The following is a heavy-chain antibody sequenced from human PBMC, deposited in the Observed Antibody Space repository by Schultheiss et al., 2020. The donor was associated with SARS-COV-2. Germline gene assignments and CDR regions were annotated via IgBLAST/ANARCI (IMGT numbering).Heavy chain of an antibody. CDR1: GGSISSYY. D-gene: IGHD2-2*01. CDR3: ARVVVRCSSTSCPNWFDP. V-gene: IGHV4-39*07. Sequence: SETLSLTCTVSGGSISSYYWSWIRQPPGKGLEWIGSVSYCGSTYYNPSLKSRVTISVDTSKNQFSLKLSSVTAADTAVYYCARVVVRCSSTSCPNWFDPWGQGTLVTVSS. CDR2: VSYCGST. J-gene: IGHJ5*02.